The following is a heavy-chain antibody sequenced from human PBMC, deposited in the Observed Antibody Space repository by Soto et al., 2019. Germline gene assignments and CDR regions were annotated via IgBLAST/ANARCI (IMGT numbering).Heavy chain of an antibody. D-gene: IGHD3-22*01. CDR3: ARGAPMIRGEFDS. CDR1: GGSITGYH. Sequence: SETLSLTCNVSGGSITGYHWSWIRQPPGKGLEWIGYISNSGSTNYNPSLKSRVTISVDTSKNQISLNLSSVTAADTAVYYCARGAPMIRGEFDSWGQXTLVTVSS. CDR2: ISNSGST. J-gene: IGHJ5*01. V-gene: IGHV4-59*01.